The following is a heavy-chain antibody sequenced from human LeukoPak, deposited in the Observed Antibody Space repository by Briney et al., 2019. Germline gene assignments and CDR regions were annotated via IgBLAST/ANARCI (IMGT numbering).Heavy chain of an antibody. Sequence: GGSLRLSCAASGFTFSSYAMSWVRQAPGKGLEGVSAISGSGGSTYYADSVKGRFTISRDNSKNTLYLQMNSLRAEDTAVHYCAKDRWYSGSYWEEYWGQGTLVTVSS. CDR2: ISGSGGST. J-gene: IGHJ4*02. CDR3: AKDRWYSGSYWEEY. CDR1: GFTFSSYA. D-gene: IGHD1-26*01. V-gene: IGHV3-23*01.